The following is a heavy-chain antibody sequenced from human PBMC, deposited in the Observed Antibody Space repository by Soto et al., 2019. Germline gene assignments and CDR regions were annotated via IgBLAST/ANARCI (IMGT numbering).Heavy chain of an antibody. CDR1: GYTFTSYG. J-gene: IGHJ1*01. V-gene: IGHV1-18*04. CDR3: AMDYGDRPEYFKH. CDR2: ISPLKGRT. D-gene: IGHD4-17*01. Sequence: QVQLVQSGPDLKRPGASMKVSCKASGYTFTSYGISWVRQAPGQGLEWMAWISPLKGRTQYSQKAQGRVTLSTDTSSNTAYMEMTTLRVDDTAVYYCAMDYGDRPEYFKHWGQGTLVTVSS.